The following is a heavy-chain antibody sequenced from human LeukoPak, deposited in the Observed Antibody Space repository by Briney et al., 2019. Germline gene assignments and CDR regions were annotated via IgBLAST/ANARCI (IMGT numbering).Heavy chain of an antibody. J-gene: IGHJ4*02. D-gene: IGHD5-12*01. CDR1: GFIFSKYH. V-gene: IGHV3-48*01. CDR2: ISLAGETV. Sequence: GGSLRLSCAASGFIFSKYHMNSVRQAPGKGLEWVSYISLAGETVYYADSVKGRFTLSRDNAKNSLFLQMNSLRAEDTAVYYCARDLYTTIQGFDYWGQGALVTVSS. CDR3: ARDLYTTIQGFDY.